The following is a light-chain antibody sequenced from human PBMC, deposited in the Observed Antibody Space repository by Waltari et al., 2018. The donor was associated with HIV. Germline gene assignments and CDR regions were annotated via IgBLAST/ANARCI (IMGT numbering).Light chain of an antibody. Sequence: DIQLTQSPSFMSASVGDRVTITCRASQGIGSNLAWYRQTPGQAPRLIIFAASTLESGVPSRFSGSGSGTEFALTIKSLQPEDFATYYCQHLNTYPLFTFGPGTTVDIK. J-gene: IGKJ3*01. CDR2: AAS. CDR3: QHLNTYPLFT. V-gene: IGKV1-9*01. CDR1: QGIGSN.